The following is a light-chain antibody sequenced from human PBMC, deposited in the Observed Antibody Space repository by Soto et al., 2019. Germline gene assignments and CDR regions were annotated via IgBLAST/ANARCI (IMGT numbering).Light chain of an antibody. J-gene: IGKJ2*01. CDR2: GAS. V-gene: IGKV3-20*01. Sequence: IVLTQSPGTLSFSPGERATLSCRASQSVRSSYLAWYQQKPGQAPRLLIYGASSRATGIPDRFSGSGSGTDFTLTISRLEPEDFAVYYCQQYGSSPGYTFGQGTKLEIK. CDR1: QSVRSSY. CDR3: QQYGSSPGYT.